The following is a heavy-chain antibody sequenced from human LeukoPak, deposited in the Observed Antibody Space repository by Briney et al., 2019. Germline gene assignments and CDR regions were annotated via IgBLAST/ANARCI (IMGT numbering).Heavy chain of an antibody. J-gene: IGHJ4*02. V-gene: IGHV4-59*02. CDR3: ARGTLYRGWSYYLDF. D-gene: IGHD6-19*01. Sequence: SETLSLTCTVSGGAVNTYYWSWIRQTPGKGLEWIGYISHSGNTVYAPSLRSRVTMSLDTSKNQFALKLSSVTAADTALYYCARGTLYRGWSYYLDFWGQGSQVTVSS. CDR2: ISHSGNT. CDR1: GGAVNTYY.